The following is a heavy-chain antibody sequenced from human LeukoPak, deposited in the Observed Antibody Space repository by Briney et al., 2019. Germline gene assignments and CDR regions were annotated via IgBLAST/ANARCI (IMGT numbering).Heavy chain of an antibody. CDR2: INSNSGAT. D-gene: IGHD3-22*01. V-gene: IGHV1-2*02. Sequence: PVASVKVSCKASGYTFTDYYMYWVRQAPGQGLEWMGWINSNSGATNYAQKFQGRVTMTRDTSISTAYMELSRLRSDDTAVYYCAREISYSSGDDAFDIWGQGTMVTVSS. CDR3: AREISYSSGDDAFDI. CDR1: GYTFTDYY. J-gene: IGHJ3*02.